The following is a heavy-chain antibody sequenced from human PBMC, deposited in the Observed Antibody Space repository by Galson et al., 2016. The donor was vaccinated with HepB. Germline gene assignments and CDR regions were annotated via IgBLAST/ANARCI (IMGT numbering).Heavy chain of an antibody. CDR1: GFTLNYYW. J-gene: IGHJ4*02. D-gene: IGHD2-8*01. V-gene: IGHV3-74*01. CDR2: ISSDGSST. CDR3: AALPMV. Sequence: SLRLSCAGSGFTLNYYWMYWVRQAPGKGLVWVSRISSDGSSTSYADFVKGRFTISRDNAKNTLYLQMNSLRAEDTALYYCAALPMVWGQGSPVTVSS.